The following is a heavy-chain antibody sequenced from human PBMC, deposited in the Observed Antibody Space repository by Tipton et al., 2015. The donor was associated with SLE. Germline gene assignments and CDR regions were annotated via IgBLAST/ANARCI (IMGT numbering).Heavy chain of an antibody. CDR3: AREKVVVGATPADYFDY. CDR2: VYATGNT. D-gene: IGHD2-15*01. J-gene: IGHJ4*02. CDR1: GFTVNDYY. V-gene: IGHV3-66*03. Sequence: SLRLSCAASGFTVNDYYMNWVRQAPGKGLECVSLVYATGNTYYADSVKGRFTISRDNSKNTVYLQMNSLRPEDTAVYYCAREKVVVGATPADYFDYWGQGTRVTVSS.